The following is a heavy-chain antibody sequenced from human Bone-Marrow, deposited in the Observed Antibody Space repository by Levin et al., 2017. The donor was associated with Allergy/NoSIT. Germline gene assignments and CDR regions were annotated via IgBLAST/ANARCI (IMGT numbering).Heavy chain of an antibody. CDR1: GFIFSNYA. D-gene: IGHD3-22*01. V-gene: IGHV3-23*01. CDR2: ISGSGGNT. CDR3: AGYDTSAYHSPFDY. J-gene: IGHJ4*02. Sequence: GGSLRLSCAASGFIFSNYAMNWVRQAPGKGMEWVSQISGSGGNTHYADSVKGRFTFSRDNSKNTLYLQMNSLRAEDTAVYYCAGYDTSAYHSPFDYWGQGTLVTVSS.